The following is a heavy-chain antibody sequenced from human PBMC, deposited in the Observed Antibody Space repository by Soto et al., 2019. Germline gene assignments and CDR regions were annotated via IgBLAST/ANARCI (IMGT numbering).Heavy chain of an antibody. V-gene: IGHV1-18*01. Sequence: QVQLVQSGGEVKKPGASVKVSCKASGYTFSSYGINWVRQAPGQGLEWLGWISPYDRNTKYAQILQGRVSMTTDTSTKTAYMEVRSLRSDDTAVYYCARGGYYDSSGSRNYHYYGMNVWGQGTTVTVSS. CDR1: GYTFSSYG. D-gene: IGHD3-22*01. J-gene: IGHJ6*02. CDR2: ISPYDRNT. CDR3: ARGGYYDSSGSRNYHYYGMNV.